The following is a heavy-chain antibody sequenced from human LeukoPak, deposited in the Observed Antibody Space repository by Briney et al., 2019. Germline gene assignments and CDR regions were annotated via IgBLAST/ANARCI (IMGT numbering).Heavy chain of an antibody. CDR3: ARGGGSYYYYYYGMDV. J-gene: IGHJ6*02. CDR2: IYYSGST. D-gene: IGHD1-26*01. Sequence: KTSETLSLTCTVSGGSISSYYWSWIRQPPGKGLEWIGHIYYSGSTNYNPSLKSRVTISVDTSKNQFSLKLSSVTAADTAVYYCARGGGSYYYYYYGMDVWGQGTTVTVSS. CDR1: GGSISSYY. V-gene: IGHV4-59*01.